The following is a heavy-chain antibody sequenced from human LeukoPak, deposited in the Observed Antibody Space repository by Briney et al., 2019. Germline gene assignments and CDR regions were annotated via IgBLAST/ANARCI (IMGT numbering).Heavy chain of an antibody. CDR2: ISGYNGNT. CDR1: GYTFTSYA. J-gene: IGHJ6*02. CDR3: ARGYSYGSDYYYSMDV. D-gene: IGHD5-18*01. V-gene: IGHV1-18*01. Sequence: ASVKVSCKASGYTFTSYAISWVRQAPGQGLEWMGWISGYNGNTKYAQKVQGRVTMTTDTTTSTAYMELRSLRSDDTAVYYCARGYSYGSDYYYSMDVCGQGTTVTVSS.